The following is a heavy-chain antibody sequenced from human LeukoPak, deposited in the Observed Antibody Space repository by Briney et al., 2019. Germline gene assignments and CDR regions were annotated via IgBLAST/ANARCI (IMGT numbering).Heavy chain of an antibody. CDR1: GNSISSGDNY. Sequence: SQTLSLTCTVSGNSISSGDNYWSWIRQPAGKGLEWIGRIYYSGSTNYNPSLKSRVTISVDTSKNQFSLKLSSVTAADTAVYYCARTTEGYCRGRSCYSYYYYMDVWGKGTTVTVSS. J-gene: IGHJ6*03. CDR2: IYYSGST. V-gene: IGHV4-61*02. D-gene: IGHD2-15*01. CDR3: ARTTEGYCRGRSCYSYYYYMDV.